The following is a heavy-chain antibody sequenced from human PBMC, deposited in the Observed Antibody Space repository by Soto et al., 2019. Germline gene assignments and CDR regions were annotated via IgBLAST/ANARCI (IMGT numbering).Heavy chain of an antibody. V-gene: IGHV4-59*01. CDR2: VYYNGNT. Sequence: SETLSLTCTVSGASIGTYYWSWIRQPPGKGLEWIGYVYYNGNTNYNPSLMSRITISVDTSKNQFSLNLTSVTAADTAVYYCARGILAAADYYFDYGGQGTLVTVSS. CDR1: GASIGTYY. J-gene: IGHJ4*02. D-gene: IGHD6-13*01. CDR3: ARGILAAADYYFDY.